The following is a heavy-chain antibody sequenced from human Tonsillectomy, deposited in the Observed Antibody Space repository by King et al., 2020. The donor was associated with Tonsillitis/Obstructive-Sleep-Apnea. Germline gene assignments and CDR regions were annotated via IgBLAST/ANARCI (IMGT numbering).Heavy chain of an antibody. CDR2: INTNTGNP. D-gene: IGHD3-10*01. CDR3: ARSTYYYGSGSYYNPPPDY. J-gene: IGHJ4*02. Sequence: VQLVESGSELKKPGASVKVSCKASGYSFTSYAMNWVRQAPGQGLEWMGWINTNTGNPTYAQGFTGRFVFSLDTSVSTAYLQISSLKAEDTAVYYCARSTYYYGSGSYYNPPPDYWGQGTLVTVSS. V-gene: IGHV7-4-1*02. CDR1: GYSFTSYA.